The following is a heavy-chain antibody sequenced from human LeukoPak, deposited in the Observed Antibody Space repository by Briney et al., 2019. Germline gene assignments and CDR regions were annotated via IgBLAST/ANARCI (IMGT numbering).Heavy chain of an antibody. J-gene: IGHJ4*02. D-gene: IGHD1-26*01. CDR1: GYTFTGYY. Sequence: VKVSCKASGYTFTGYYMHWVRQAPGQGLEWMGWINPNSGGTNYAQKFQGRVTMTRDTSISTAYLELSRLRSDDTAVYYCARDLRWELLGGTGFDYWGQGTLVTVSS. V-gene: IGHV1-2*02. CDR2: INPNSGGT. CDR3: ARDLRWELLGGTGFDY.